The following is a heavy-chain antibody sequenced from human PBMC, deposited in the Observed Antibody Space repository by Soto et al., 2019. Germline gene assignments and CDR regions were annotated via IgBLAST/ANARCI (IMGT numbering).Heavy chain of an antibody. Sequence: SLKISFKGSGYSFTSYWIGWVRQMPGKGLEGMGIIYPGDSDTRYSPSFQGQVTISADKSISTAYLQWSSLKASDTAMYYCAIAARASSTSGEYSYYGMDVWGQGTTLMVSS. CDR2: IYPGDSDT. J-gene: IGHJ6*01. CDR3: AIAARASSTSGEYSYYGMDV. V-gene: IGHV5-51*01. D-gene: IGHD2-2*01. CDR1: GYSFTSYW.